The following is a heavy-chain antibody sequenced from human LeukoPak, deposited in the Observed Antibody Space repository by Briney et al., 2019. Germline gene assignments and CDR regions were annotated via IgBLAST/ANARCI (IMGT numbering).Heavy chain of an antibody. V-gene: IGHV3-53*01. CDR1: GFSVSSSY. CDR2: IYSGGTT. D-gene: IGHD1-1*01. Sequence: PGGSLRLSCAASGFSVSSSYMSSVRQAPGKGLEWVSVIYSGGTTYYADSVKGRFTIARDYSKNTLYLQMHSLRAEDTAVYYCARDYNSAHWGEGTLVTVSS. CDR3: ARDYNSAH. J-gene: IGHJ4*02.